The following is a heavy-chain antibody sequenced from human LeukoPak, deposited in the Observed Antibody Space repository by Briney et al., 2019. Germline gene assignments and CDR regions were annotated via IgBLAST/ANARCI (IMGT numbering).Heavy chain of an antibody. CDR1: GFTFSSYG. J-gene: IGHJ4*02. D-gene: IGHD3-22*01. Sequence: WGSLRLSCAASGFTFSSYGISWVRQAPGKGLECVSAISGSGGSTYYADSVKGRFTISRDNSKNTLYLQMNSLRAEDTAVYYCAKMQTMIVVAELDYWGQGTLVTVSS. V-gene: IGHV3-23*01. CDR3: AKMQTMIVVAELDY. CDR2: ISGSGGST.